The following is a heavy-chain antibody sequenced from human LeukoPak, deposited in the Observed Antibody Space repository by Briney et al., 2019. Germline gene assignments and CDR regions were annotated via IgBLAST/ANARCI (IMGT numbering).Heavy chain of an antibody. CDR3: ARDLPYCSGGSCYSALDY. J-gene: IGHJ4*02. CDR1: GFTFSSYA. V-gene: IGHV3-30-3*01. D-gene: IGHD2-15*01. Sequence: GESLRLSCAASGFTFSSYAMHWVRQAPGKGLEWVAVISYDGSNKYYADSVKGRFTISRDNSKNTLYLQMNSLRAEDTAVYYCARDLPYCSGGSCYSALDYWGQGTLVTVSS. CDR2: ISYDGSNK.